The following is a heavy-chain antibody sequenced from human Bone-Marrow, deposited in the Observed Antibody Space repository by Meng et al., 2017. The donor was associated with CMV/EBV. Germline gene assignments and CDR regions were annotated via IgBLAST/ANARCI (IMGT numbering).Heavy chain of an antibody. CDR2: INSDGSST. D-gene: IGHD7-27*01. CDR3: ARSWGLNWFDP. Sequence: GESLKISCAASGFTFSSYWMHWVRQAPGKGLVWVSRINSDGSSTSYADSVKGRFTISRDNAKNTLYLQMNSLRAEDTAVYYCARSWGLNWFDPWGQGPLVTFYS. J-gene: IGHJ5*02. V-gene: IGHV3-74*01. CDR1: GFTFSSYW.